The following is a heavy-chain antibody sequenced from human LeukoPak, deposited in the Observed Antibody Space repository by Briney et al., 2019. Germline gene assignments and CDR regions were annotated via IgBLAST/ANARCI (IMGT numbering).Heavy chain of an antibody. CDR2: INPNSGGT. Sequence: ASVKVSCKASGYTFTGYYMHWVRQAPGQGLEWMGWINPNSGGTNYAQKFQGRATMTRDTSISTAYMELSRLRSDDTAVYYCARVDSSSGSFIGFDYWGQGTLVTVSS. D-gene: IGHD6-6*01. J-gene: IGHJ4*02. CDR3: ARVDSSSGSFIGFDY. CDR1: GYTFTGYY. V-gene: IGHV1-2*02.